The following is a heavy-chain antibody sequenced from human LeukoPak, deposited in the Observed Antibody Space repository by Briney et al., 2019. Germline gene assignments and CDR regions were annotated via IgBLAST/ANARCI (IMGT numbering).Heavy chain of an antibody. Sequence: ASVKVSCKASGYTFTGYYMHWMRQAPGQGPEWMGRINPNSGGTNYAQRLQGRVTLTSDTSISTAYMELNNLRSDDTAVYYCARDVEARTWGLGNYWGQGTLVTVST. CDR3: ARDVEARTWGLGNY. J-gene: IGHJ4*02. CDR2: INPNSGGT. CDR1: GYTFTGYY. V-gene: IGHV1-2*06. D-gene: IGHD7-27*01.